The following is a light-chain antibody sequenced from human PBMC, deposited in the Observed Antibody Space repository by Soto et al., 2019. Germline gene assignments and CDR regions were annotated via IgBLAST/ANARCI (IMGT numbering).Light chain of an antibody. CDR3: QQYGSSGT. CDR2: GAS. Sequence: EIVFAQSPGTLSLSPGEGATLSCRASQTISSGSLAWYQQKPGQPPRLLIYGASNRATGIPDRFSGSGSGTDFTLTISGLEPEDFAVYYCQQYGSSGTFGQGTKVDIK. CDR1: QTISSGS. V-gene: IGKV3-20*01. J-gene: IGKJ1*01.